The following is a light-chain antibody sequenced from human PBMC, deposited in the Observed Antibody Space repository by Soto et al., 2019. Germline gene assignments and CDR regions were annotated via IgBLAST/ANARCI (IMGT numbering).Light chain of an antibody. J-gene: IGLJ1*01. V-gene: IGLV2-14*01. CDR1: SSDVGGYNY. CDR3: SSYTSSSLYV. Sequence: QSALTQPASVSGSPGQSITISCTGTSSDVGGYNYVSWYQQLPGKAPKLMIYDVSDRPSGVSNRFSGSKSGNTASLTISGLQAEDEADYYCSSYTSSSLYVFGTGTKRTVL. CDR2: DVS.